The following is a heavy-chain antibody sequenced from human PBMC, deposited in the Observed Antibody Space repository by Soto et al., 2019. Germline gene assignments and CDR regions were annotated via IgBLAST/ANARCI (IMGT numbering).Heavy chain of an antibody. CDR3: ARSPQFAMEYYDSSGYYLY. V-gene: IGHV1-18*01. Sequence: ASVQVSCKASGYTFTSYGISWVRQAPGQGLEWMGWISAYTGNTNYAQKLQGRVTMTTDTSTSTAYMELRSLRSDDTAVYYCARSPQFAMEYYDSSGYYLYWGQGTLVTVSS. J-gene: IGHJ4*02. CDR2: ISAYTGNT. CDR1: GYTFTSYG. D-gene: IGHD3-22*01.